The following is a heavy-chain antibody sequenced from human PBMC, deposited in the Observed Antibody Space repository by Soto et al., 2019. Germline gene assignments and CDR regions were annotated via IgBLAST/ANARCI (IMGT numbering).Heavy chain of an antibody. D-gene: IGHD3-22*01. CDR2: ISAYSGNT. J-gene: IGHJ5*02. CDR1: GYTFTSYG. Sequence: ASVKVSCKASGYTFTSYGISWVRQAPGQGLEWMGWISAYSGNTNYAQKLQGRVTMTTDTSTSTAYMELRSLRSDDTAVYYCARDLRHYYDSSGYSWFDPWGQGTLVTVSS. V-gene: IGHV1-18*01. CDR3: ARDLRHYYDSSGYSWFDP.